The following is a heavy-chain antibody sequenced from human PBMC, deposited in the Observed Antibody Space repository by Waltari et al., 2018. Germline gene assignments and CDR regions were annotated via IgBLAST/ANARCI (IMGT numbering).Heavy chain of an antibody. Sequence: QLQLQESGPGLVKPSETPSLTCTASGGSLTSISYSGGWIRQPPGKGLEWIGSIYYSGSTFYNPALKSRVTISVDTSTIPVSLKLSYVTAADSAVYYCARGLSDDWGQGTLVTVSS. J-gene: IGHJ4*02. CDR3: ARGLSDD. CDR2: IYYSGST. CDR1: GGSLTSISYS. V-gene: IGHV4-39*07.